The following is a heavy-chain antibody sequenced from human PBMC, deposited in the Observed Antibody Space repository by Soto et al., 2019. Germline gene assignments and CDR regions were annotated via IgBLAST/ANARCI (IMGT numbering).Heavy chain of an antibody. D-gene: IGHD1-26*01. J-gene: IGHJ6*02. CDR3: ASTDSGSYNNYYYGMDV. V-gene: IGHV1-69*13. CDR1: GGTFSSYA. CDR2: IIPIFGTA. Sequence: SVKVSCKASGGTFSSYAISWVRQAPGQGLEWMGGIIPIFGTANYAQKFQGRVTITADESTSTAYMELSSLRSEDTAVYYCASTDSGSYNNYYYGMDVWGQGTTVTVSS.